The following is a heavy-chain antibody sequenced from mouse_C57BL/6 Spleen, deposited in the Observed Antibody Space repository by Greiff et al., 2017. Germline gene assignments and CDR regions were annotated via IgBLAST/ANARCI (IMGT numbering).Heavy chain of an antibody. D-gene: IGHD2-2*01. CDR1: GFTFSSYA. J-gene: IGHJ1*03. CDR2: ISDGGSYT. CDR3: ARDPVYYGYSYWYFDV. Sequence: EVMLVESGGGLVKPGGSLKLSCAASGFTFSSYAMSWVRQTPEKRLEWVATISDGGSYTYYPDNVKGRFTISRDNAKNNLYLQMGHLKSEDSAMYYCARDPVYYGYSYWYFDVWGTGTTVTVSS. V-gene: IGHV5-4*01.